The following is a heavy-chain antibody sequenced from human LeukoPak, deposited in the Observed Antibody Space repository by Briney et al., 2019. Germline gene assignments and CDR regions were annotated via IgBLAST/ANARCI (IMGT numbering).Heavy chain of an antibody. J-gene: IGHJ4*02. D-gene: IGHD6-19*01. Sequence: GGSLRLSCAASGFTVSSNYMSWVRQAPGKGLEWVSVIYSGGGTYYADSVKGRFTISRDNSKNTLYLQMNSLRAEETAVYYCARGPQWLVPYFDYWGQGTLVTVSS. V-gene: IGHV3-66*02. CDR3: ARGPQWLVPYFDY. CDR2: IYSGGGT. CDR1: GFTVSSNY.